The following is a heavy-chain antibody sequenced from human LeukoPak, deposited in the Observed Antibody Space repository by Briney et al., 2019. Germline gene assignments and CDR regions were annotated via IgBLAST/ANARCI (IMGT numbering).Heavy chain of an antibody. CDR1: GYTFTSYY. CDR3: ASQLYSSSYLNYYYYGMDV. D-gene: IGHD6-6*01. J-gene: IGHJ6*02. Sequence: ASVEVSCKASGYTFTSYYMHWVRQAPGQGLEWMGIINPSGGSTSYAQKFQGRVTMTRDTSTSTVYMELSSLRSEDTAVYYCASQLYSSSYLNYYYYGMDVWGQGTTVTVSS. CDR2: INPSGGST. V-gene: IGHV1-46*01.